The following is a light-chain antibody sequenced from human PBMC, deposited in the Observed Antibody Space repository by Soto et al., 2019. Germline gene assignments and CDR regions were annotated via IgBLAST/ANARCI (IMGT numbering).Light chain of an antibody. J-gene: IGLJ3*02. CDR2: EVI. CDR1: SSDIGTYNS. CDR3: CSYTSTYTLV. V-gene: IGLV2-14*01. Sequence: QSVLTQPGSVSGSPGQSITISCTGTSSDIGTYNSVSWYQHHPGKAPKLLIFEVIDRPSGVSDRFSGSKSGNTASLTISGLEPEDDADYYCCSYTSTYTLVFGGGTKVTV.